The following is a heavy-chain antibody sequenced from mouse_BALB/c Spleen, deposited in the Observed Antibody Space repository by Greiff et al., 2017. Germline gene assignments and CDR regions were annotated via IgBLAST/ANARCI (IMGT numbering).Heavy chain of an antibody. J-gene: IGHJ3*01. CDR1: GYTFTSYY. CDR3: ARDDGYYLFAY. Sequence: VQLQQSGPELVKPGASVKMSCKASGYTFTSYYIHWVKQRPGQGLEWIGWIYPGDGSTKYNEKFKGKTTLTADKSSSTAYMLLSSLTSEDSAIYFCARDDGYYLFAYWGQGTLVTVSA. V-gene: IGHV1S56*01. CDR2: IYPGDGST. D-gene: IGHD2-3*01.